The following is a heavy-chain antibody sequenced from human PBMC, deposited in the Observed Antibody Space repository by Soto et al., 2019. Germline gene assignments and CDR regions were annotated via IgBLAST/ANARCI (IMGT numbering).Heavy chain of an antibody. V-gene: IGHV4-34*01. CDR2: INHSGST. Sequence: SETLSLTCAVYGGSFSGYYWSWIRQPPGKGLEWIGEINHSGSTNYNPSLKSRVTISVDTSKNQFSLKLSSVTAADTAVYYCARARHGSGSYYYYGMDVWGQGTTVTVSS. CDR1: GGSFSGYY. CDR3: ARARHGSGSYYYYGMDV. D-gene: IGHD3-10*01. J-gene: IGHJ6*02.